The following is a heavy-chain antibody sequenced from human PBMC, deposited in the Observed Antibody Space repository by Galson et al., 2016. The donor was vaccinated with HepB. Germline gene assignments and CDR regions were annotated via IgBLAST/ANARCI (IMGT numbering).Heavy chain of an antibody. D-gene: IGHD3-3*01. V-gene: IGHV3-53*01. J-gene: IGHJ6*02. CDR2: ISGGGRT. Sequence: SLRLSCAASGFIVSSNYMTWVRQAPGKGLDWVSDISGGGRTNYADSVKGRFTISRDNSKNTVYLQMNNVRADDTAVYYCARDFGFYGMDVWGQGTTVTVSS. CDR3: ARDFGFYGMDV. CDR1: GFIVSSNY.